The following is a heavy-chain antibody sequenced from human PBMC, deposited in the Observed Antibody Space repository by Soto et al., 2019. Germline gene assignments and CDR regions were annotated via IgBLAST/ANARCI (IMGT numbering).Heavy chain of an antibody. J-gene: IGHJ4*02. CDR3: ASHYDRWSVYLSPVDY. CDR2: IDTSGTKI. V-gene: IGHV3-11*01. Sequence: QVQLVESGGDLVKPGGSLRLSCAASGYTFSDYYMSWIRQAPGKGLEWISYIDTSGTKIYYADSVKGRFTITRDNAKNSLYLEMNSLRDEDTAVYYCASHYDRWSVYLSPVDYWGQETLVTVAS. CDR1: GYTFSDYY. D-gene: IGHD3-22*01.